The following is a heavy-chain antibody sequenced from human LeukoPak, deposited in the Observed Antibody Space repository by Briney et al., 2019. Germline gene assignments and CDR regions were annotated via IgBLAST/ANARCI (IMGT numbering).Heavy chain of an antibody. Sequence: GESLKISCKGSGYSFTSYWIGWVRQMPGKGLEWMGIIYPGDSDTRYSPSFQGQVTISADKSISTAYLQWSSLKASDTAMYYCARHNRYSGYDFDAFDIWGQGTMVTVSS. CDR3: ARHNRYSGYDFDAFDI. CDR1: GYSFTSYW. CDR2: IYPGDSDT. J-gene: IGHJ3*02. V-gene: IGHV5-51*01. D-gene: IGHD5-12*01.